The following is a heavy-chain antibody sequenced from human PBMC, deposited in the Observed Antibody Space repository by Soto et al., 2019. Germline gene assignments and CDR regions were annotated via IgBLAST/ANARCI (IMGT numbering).Heavy chain of an antibody. CDR1: GFSFSISP. V-gene: IGHV3-30-3*01. J-gene: IGHJ5*01. CDR2: ISYDGTNK. Sequence: QVQLVESGGGVVQPGRSLRLSCAASGFSFSISPMHWVRQAPGKGPEWVALISYDGTNKFYADSVKGRFTISRDNSKSTLYLQVDSLRPEDAAVYYCARDPKTSGGQNWAFNSFDSWGQGTLVTVSS. D-gene: IGHD7-27*01. CDR3: ARDPKTSGGQNWAFNSFDS.